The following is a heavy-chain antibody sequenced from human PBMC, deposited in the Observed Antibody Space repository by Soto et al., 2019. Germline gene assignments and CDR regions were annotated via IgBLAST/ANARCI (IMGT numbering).Heavy chain of an antibody. CDR3: ARFSGSYYYAMDV. Sequence: SETLSLTCAVYGGSFSGYYWSWIRQPPGKGLEWIGEINHSGVTNYKPSLKRRVTISVDTSKNQFSQQLKSVTAADTALYYCARFSGSYYYAMDVWGQGSTVTVSS. D-gene: IGHD6-19*01. CDR2: INHSGVT. CDR1: GGSFSGYY. V-gene: IGHV4-34*01. J-gene: IGHJ6*02.